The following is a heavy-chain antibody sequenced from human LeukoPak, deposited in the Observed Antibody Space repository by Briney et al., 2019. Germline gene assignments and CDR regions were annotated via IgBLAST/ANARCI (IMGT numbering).Heavy chain of an antibody. V-gene: IGHV4-59*01. J-gene: IGHJ4*02. D-gene: IGHD6-6*01. CDR3: ARGEYSSSSRPYYFDY. CDR1: GGSISSYY. Sequence: SETLSLTCTVSGGSISSYYWSWIRQPPGKGLEWIGYIYYSGSTNYNPSLKSRVTISVDTSKNQFSLKLRSVTAADTAVYYCARGEYSSSSRPYYFDYWGQGTLVTVSS. CDR2: IYYSGST.